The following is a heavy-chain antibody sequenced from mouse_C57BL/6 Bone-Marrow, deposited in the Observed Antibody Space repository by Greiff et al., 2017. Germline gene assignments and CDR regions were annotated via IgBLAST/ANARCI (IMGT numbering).Heavy chain of an antibody. CDR3: TGVADGGFAY. CDR2: IYPRDGST. CDR1: GYTFTSYD. V-gene: IGHV1-85*01. J-gene: IGHJ3*01. Sequence: QVQLKESGPELVKPGASVKLSCKASGYTFTSYDINWVKQRPGQGLEWIGWIYPRDGSTKYNEKFKGKATLTVDTSSSTAYMELHSLTSEDSAVYFLTGVADGGFAYWGQGTLVTVSA. D-gene: IGHD1-1*01.